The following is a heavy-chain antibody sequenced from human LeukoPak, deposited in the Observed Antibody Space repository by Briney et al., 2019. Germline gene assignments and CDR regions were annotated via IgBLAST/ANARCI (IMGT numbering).Heavy chain of an antibody. CDR2: ISSSSSYI. CDR3: ARDVRLKYDAFDI. Sequence: GGSLRLSCAASGFSFSNYGMNWVRQAPGKGLEWVSLISSSSSYIYYADSVKGRFTISRDNAKNSLYLQMNSLRAEDTAVYYCARDVRLKYDAFDIWGQGTMVTVSS. J-gene: IGHJ3*02. D-gene: IGHD1-1*01. CDR1: GFSFSNYG. V-gene: IGHV3-21*01.